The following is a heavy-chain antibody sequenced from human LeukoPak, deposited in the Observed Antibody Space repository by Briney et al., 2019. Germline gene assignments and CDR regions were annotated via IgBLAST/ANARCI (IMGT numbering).Heavy chain of an antibody. CDR2: IYSGGST. D-gene: IGHD6-19*01. Sequence: PGGSLRLSCAASGFTLSSNYMSWVRQAPGKGLEWVSVIYSGGSTNYTDSVKGRFTISRDNSKNPLYLQMNSLRAEDTAVYYCARGGYSSGCHYWGQGTLVTVSS. CDR1: GFTLSSNY. J-gene: IGHJ4*02. CDR3: ARGGYSSGCHY. V-gene: IGHV3-53*01.